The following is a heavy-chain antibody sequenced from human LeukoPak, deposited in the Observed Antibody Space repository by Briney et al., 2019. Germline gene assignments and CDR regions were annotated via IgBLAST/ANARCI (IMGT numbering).Heavy chain of an antibody. V-gene: IGHV3-23*01. CDR2: ISGSGGNT. D-gene: IGHD5-24*01. CDR3: ARGAMGNYYMDV. J-gene: IGHJ6*03. Sequence: GGSLRLSCAASGFTFDSYAMSWVRQAPGKGLEWVSAISGSGGNTYLAESVKGRFTISRDNAKNTLYLQVNSLGAEDTAVYYCARGAMGNYYMDVWGKGTTVTVSS. CDR1: GFTFDSYA.